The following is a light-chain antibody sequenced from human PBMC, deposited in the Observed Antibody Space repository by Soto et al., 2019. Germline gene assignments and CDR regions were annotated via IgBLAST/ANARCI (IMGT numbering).Light chain of an antibody. Sequence: QSVLTQPASVSGSPGQSITISCTGTSSDLAIYNYVSWYQQQPGKAPKLMTYQVTNRPSGVSNRFSGSRSGNTASLTISGLQAEDEADYYCSSYTDSSNYVFGTGTKVTLL. V-gene: IGLV2-14*01. CDR2: QVT. J-gene: IGLJ1*01. CDR1: SSDLAIYNY. CDR3: SSYTDSSNYV.